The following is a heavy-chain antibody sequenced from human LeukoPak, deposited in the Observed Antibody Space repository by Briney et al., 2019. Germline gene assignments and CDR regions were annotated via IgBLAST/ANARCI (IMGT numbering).Heavy chain of an antibody. V-gene: IGHV4-30-4*01. CDR1: GGSISSGDYY. Sequence: SETLSLTCTVSGGSISSGDYYWSWIRQPPGKGLEWIGYIYSSGSTYYNPSLKRRVTISVDTSKNQFSLKLSSVTAADTAVYYCWSSDYYYGMDVWGQGTTVTVSS. D-gene: IGHD3-22*01. J-gene: IGHJ6*02. CDR2: IYSSGST. CDR3: WSSDYYYGMDV.